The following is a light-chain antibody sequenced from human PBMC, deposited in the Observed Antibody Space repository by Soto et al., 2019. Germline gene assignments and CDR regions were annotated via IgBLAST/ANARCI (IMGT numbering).Light chain of an antibody. J-gene: IGKJ5*01. CDR1: QSVSSN. V-gene: IGKV3-15*01. Sequence: EIVITQSPATLSVSQGERATLSCRASQSVSSNLAWYQQKPGQAPRLLIYGASTRATGIPARFSGSGSGTEFTLTISSLQSEDLAVYYCQQYNNWPPGFTFGQGTRLENK. CDR2: GAS. CDR3: QQYNNWPPGFT.